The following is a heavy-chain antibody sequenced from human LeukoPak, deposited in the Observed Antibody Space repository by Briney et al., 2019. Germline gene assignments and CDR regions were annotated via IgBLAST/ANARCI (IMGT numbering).Heavy chain of an antibody. J-gene: IGHJ4*02. Sequence: GRPLRLSCAASGFTFSSFGMHWVRQAPGKGLEWVAFIQYDGSNIYSADSVKGRFTISRDNSKNTLYLLMNSLGPEDTAVYYCAKGSRWHFDYWGQGTLVTVSS. CDR3: AKGSRWHFDY. D-gene: IGHD6-13*01. V-gene: IGHV3-30*02. CDR2: IQYDGSNI. CDR1: GFTFSSFG.